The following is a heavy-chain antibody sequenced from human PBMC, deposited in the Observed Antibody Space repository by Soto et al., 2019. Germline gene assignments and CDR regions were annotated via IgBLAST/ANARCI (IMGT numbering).Heavy chain of an antibody. CDR1: GDTFSSYA. D-gene: IGHD3-22*01. Sequence: SVKVSCKASGDTFSSYAISWVRQAPGQGLEWMGRIIPIFGTANYAQKFQGRVTITADESTSTAYMELSSLRSVDTAVYYCARSPDSSGYYPPGQYGMDVWGQGTTVTVSS. CDR2: IIPIFGTA. CDR3: ARSPDSSGYYPPGQYGMDV. J-gene: IGHJ6*02. V-gene: IGHV1-69*13.